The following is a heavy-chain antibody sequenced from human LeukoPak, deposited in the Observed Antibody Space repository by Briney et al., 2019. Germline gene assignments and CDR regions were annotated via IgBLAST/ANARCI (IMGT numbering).Heavy chain of an antibody. CDR1: GFTFSRYS. J-gene: IGHJ4*02. CDR2: ISSSSSYI. D-gene: IGHD2-2*01. V-gene: IGHV3-21*01. Sequence: AGGSLRLSCAASGFTFSRYSMSWVRQAPGEGLEWVSSISSSSSYIYYAASVKGRFTISRDNAKNSLYLQMNSLKAEDTAVYYCAREYCSSTSCSPTRTYYFDYWGQGTLVTVSS. CDR3: AREYCSSTSCSPTRTYYFDY.